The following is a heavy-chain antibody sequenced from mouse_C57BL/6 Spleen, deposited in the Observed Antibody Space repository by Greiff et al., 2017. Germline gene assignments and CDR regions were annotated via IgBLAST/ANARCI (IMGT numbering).Heavy chain of an antibody. CDR1: GYTFTSYW. V-gene: IGHV1-64*01. J-gene: IGHJ4*01. D-gene: IGHD6-1*01. CDR3: ARASLYYAMDY. CDR2: IHPNSGST. Sequence: QVQLQQPGAELVKPGASVKLSCKASGYTFTSYWMHWVKQRPGQGLEWIGMIHPNSGSTNYNEKFKSKATLTVDKSSSTAYMQLSSLTSEDAAVXYCARASLYYAMDYWGQGTSVTVSS.